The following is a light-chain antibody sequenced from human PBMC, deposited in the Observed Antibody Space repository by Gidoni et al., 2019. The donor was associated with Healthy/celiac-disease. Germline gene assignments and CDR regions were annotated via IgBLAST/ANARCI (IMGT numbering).Light chain of an antibody. CDR2: YAS. Sequence: DIQMTQAPSTLSASVGDRVTITCRASQSISSWLAWYQQKPGKAPKLLIYYASSLESGVPSRFSGSGSGTEFTLTIISLQPDDFATYYCQQYNSYSLTFGHGTKVDIK. CDR1: QSISSW. CDR3: QQYNSYSLT. V-gene: IGKV1-5*01. J-gene: IGKJ3*01.